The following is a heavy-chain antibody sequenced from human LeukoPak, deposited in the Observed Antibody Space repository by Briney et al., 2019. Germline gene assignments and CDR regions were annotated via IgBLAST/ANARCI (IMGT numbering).Heavy chain of an antibody. CDR3: ARVESSGRYAFDI. CDR1: GFTFSSYA. D-gene: IGHD6-19*01. CDR2: ISYDGRNK. V-gene: IGHV3-30*04. J-gene: IGHJ3*02. Sequence: GGSLRLSCAASGFTFSSYAMDWVRQAPGKGLEWVAVISYDGRNKYYADSVKGRFTISRDNSKNTLYLQMNSLRAEDTAVYYCARVESSGRYAFDIWGQGTMVTVSS.